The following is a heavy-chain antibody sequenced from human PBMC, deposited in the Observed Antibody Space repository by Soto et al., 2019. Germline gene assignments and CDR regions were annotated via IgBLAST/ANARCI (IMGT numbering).Heavy chain of an antibody. CDR2: IWYDGSNK. J-gene: IGHJ4*02. Sequence: GGSLRLSCAASGFTFSSYGMHWVRQAPGKGLEWVAVIWYDGSNKYYADSVKGRFTISRDNSKNTLYLQMNSLRAEDTAVYYCARDATSLHYYDSSGYLVDYWGRGTLVTVSS. CDR1: GFTFSSYG. D-gene: IGHD3-22*01. V-gene: IGHV3-33*01. CDR3: ARDATSLHYYDSSGYLVDY.